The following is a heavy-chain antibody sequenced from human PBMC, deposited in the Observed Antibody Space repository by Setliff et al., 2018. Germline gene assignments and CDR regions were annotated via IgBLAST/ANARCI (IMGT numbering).Heavy chain of an antibody. CDR2: IFMSGGT. CDR1: GGSISNTYYY. D-gene: IGHD2-21*02. CDR3: VRAPVYCSGDCYPRWFDP. V-gene: IGHV4-61*09. J-gene: IGHJ5*02. Sequence: PSETLSLTCTVSGGSISNTYYYWSWIRQPAGQGLEYIGHIFMSGGTTYDPSFKSRVRISLDMSRNQFFLNLKNVTAADTATYYCVRAPVYCSGDCYPRWFDPWGQGTLVTVSS.